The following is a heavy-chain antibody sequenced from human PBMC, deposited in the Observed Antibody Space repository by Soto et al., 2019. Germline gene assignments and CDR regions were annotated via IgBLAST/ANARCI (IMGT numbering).Heavy chain of an antibody. CDR3: ASDRSSGWDQGYGMDV. D-gene: IGHD6-19*01. Sequence: SETLSLTCTFSCGSIITYYWSWIRPPPGKVLEWIGYIYYSGSTSYNPSLKSRVTISVDTSKNQFSLKLRSVTAADTAVYYCASDRSSGWDQGYGMDVWGQGTTVTVSS. V-gene: IGHV4-59*01. CDR2: IYYSGST. J-gene: IGHJ6*02. CDR1: CGSIITYY.